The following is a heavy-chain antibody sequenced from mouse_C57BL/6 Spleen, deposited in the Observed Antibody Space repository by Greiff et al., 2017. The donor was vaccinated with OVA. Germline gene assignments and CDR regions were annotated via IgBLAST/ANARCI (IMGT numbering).Heavy chain of an antibody. J-gene: IGHJ4*01. CDR3: ARPTTTKGYMDY. V-gene: IGHV1-69*01. CDR2: LDPSDSYT. CDR1: GYTFTSYW. Sequence: QVQLQQPGAELVMPGASVKLSCKASGYTFTSYWMHWVKQRPGQGLEWIGGLDPSDSYTNYNQKFKGKSTLTVDKSSSTAYMQLSILTSEDSAVYYGARPTTTKGYMDYWGTGTSVTVSS. D-gene: IGHD2-10*01.